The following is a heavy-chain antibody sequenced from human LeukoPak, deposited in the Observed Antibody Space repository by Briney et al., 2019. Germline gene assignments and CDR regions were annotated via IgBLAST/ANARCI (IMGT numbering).Heavy chain of an antibody. Sequence: SETLSLTCTVSGGSISSSSYYWGWIRQPPGKGLEWIGSIYYSGSTYYNPSLKSRVTISVDTSKNQLSLKLSSVTAADTAVYYCARQGHCSSTSCYTDDAFDIWGQGTMVTVSS. J-gene: IGHJ3*02. D-gene: IGHD2-2*02. V-gene: IGHV4-39*01. CDR2: IYYSGST. CDR3: ARQGHCSSTSCYTDDAFDI. CDR1: GGSISSSSYY.